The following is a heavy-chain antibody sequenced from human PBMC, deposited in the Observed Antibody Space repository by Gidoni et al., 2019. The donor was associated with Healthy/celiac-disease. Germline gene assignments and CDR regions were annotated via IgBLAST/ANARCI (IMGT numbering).Heavy chain of an antibody. V-gene: IGHV4-39*01. CDR1: GCPISSSSYY. Sequence: QLQLQESGPGLVKPSETLSLTCTVPGCPISSSSYYWGWIRQPPGKGLEWIGSIYYSGSTYYNPSLKSRVTISVDTSKNQFSLKLSSVTAADTAVYYCATYFGELLVTGFDPWGQGTLVTVSS. CDR2: IYYSGST. CDR3: ATYFGELLVTGFDP. J-gene: IGHJ5*02. D-gene: IGHD3-10*01.